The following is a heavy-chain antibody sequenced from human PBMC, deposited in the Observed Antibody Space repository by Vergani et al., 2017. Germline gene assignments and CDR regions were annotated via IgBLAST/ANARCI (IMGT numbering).Heavy chain of an antibody. J-gene: IGHJ2*01. V-gene: IGHV4-39*01. D-gene: IGHD3-3*01. CDR3: AGHVTTSFVSPFDL. Sequence: QGKLQESGPGLVKPSETLSLTCSVSGYSIPSTNYYWAWIRQPPGKGLEWLGTVHSTGTTYYNPSLKSRLPVPVDRSNNYLSLHLTSVTATDTAVYYCAGHVTTSFVSPFDLWGRGALVTVSS. CDR2: VHSTGTT. CDR1: GYSIPSTNYY.